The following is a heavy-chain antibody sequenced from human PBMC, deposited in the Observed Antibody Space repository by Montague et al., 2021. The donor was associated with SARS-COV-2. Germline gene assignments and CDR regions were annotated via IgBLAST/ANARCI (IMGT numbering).Heavy chain of an antibody. D-gene: IGHD2-15*01. CDR3: ARRKAGYCSGGSCYSAAVFDY. Sequence: SETLSLTCTVSGGSISSSSYYWGWIRQPPGKGLEWIGSIYYSGSTYYNPSLKSRVTISVDTPKNQFSLKLSSVTAADTAVYYCARRKAGYCSGGSCYSAAVFDYWGQGTLVTVSS. CDR1: GGSISSSSYY. V-gene: IGHV4-39*01. J-gene: IGHJ4*02. CDR2: IYYSGST.